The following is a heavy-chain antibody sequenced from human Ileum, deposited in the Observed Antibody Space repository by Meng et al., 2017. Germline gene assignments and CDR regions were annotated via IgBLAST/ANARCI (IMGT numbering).Heavy chain of an antibody. V-gene: IGHV1-3*04. J-gene: IGHJ4*02. CDR1: GYTFTRYA. CDR2: INTGNGDA. D-gene: IGHD3-9*01. Sequence: QVQLVQSGAVVKKPGASVKVSGKASGYTFTRYAMHWVRQAPGQRLEWMGWINTGNGDAKYSQRFQGRVTITRDTSASTVYMELSSLRSEDTTVYYCARGHQNYDILTGSYWGQGTLVTVSS. CDR3: ARGHQNYDILTGSY.